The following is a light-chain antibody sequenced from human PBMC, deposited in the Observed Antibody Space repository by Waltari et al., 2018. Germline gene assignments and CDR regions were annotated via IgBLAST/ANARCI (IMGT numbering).Light chain of an antibody. CDR3: SSYAGSNNWV. CDR1: SGSFGGYHY. V-gene: IGLV2-8*01. Sequence: QSALPQPPSASGSPGQYVTIHCPGTSGSFGGYHYVSWYQRHPGKTPKLMIYEVNKRPSGLPDRFSGSKSGNTASLTVSGLQAEDEAEYSCSSYAGSNNWVFGGGTKLTVL. CDR2: EVN. J-gene: IGLJ3*02.